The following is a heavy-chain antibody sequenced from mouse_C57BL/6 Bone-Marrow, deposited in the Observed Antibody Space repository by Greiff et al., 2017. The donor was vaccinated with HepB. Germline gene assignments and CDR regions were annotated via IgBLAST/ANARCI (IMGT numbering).Heavy chain of an antibody. CDR3: VRHANWGLDY. D-gene: IGHD4-1*01. CDR1: GFSFNTYA. V-gene: IGHV10-1*01. J-gene: IGHJ2*01. CDR2: IRSKSNNYAT. Sequence: EVKLVESGGGLVQPKGSLKLSCAASGFSFNTYAMNWVRQAPGKGLEWVARIRSKSNNYATYYADSVKDRFTISRDDSESMLYLQMNNLKTEDTAMYYCVRHANWGLDYWGQGTTLTVSS.